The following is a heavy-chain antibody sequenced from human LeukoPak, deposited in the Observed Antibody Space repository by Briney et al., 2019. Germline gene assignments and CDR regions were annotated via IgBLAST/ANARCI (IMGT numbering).Heavy chain of an antibody. D-gene: IGHD2-8*01. J-gene: IGHJ4*02. CDR2: ISGSGETI. Sequence: PGGSLRLSCEASGFTFTSSAMAWVRLSPGKGLEWVSSISGSGETIHSADSVKGRFSISRDNSKKTLSLHMSSLRAEDTAIYYCAKVVVSGNGDYFDFWGQGTLVTVAS. V-gene: IGHV3-23*01. CDR3: AKVVVSGNGDYFDF. CDR1: GFTFTSSA.